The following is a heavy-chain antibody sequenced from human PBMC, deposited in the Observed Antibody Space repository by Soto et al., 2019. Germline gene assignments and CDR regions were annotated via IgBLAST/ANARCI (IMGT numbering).Heavy chain of an antibody. CDR2: MNPGSGDT. CDR3: ARMATFGSLNWFDP. Sequence: GTSAKPCCKASVDGFASNYGTWVRQATGQGLEWMGWMNPGSGDTGYAQKFQGRVTMTRDISIATAYMELSSLRSDDTAIYYCARMATFGSLNWFDPWAQRTLVTVSS. CDR1: VDGFASNY. J-gene: IGHJ5*02. D-gene: IGHD3-16*01. V-gene: IGHV1-8*01.